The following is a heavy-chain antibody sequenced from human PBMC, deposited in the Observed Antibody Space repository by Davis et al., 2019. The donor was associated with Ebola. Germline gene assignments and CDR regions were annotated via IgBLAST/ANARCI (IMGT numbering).Heavy chain of an antibody. CDR1: GFTFSSYW. Sequence: GESLKISCAASGFTFSSYWMSWVRQAPGRGLEWVANIKQDGSEKYYVDSVKGRFTISRDNSKNTLYLQMNSLRAEDTAVYYCAKSISMFFRSSGPVYWGQGTLVTVSS. D-gene: IGHD3-22*01. V-gene: IGHV3-7*03. CDR3: AKSISMFFRSSGPVY. CDR2: IKQDGSEK. J-gene: IGHJ4*02.